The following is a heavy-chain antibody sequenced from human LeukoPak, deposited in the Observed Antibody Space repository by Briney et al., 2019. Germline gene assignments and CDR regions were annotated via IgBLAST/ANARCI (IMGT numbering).Heavy chain of an antibody. Sequence: SETLSLTCTVSGGSISSYYWSWIRQPPEKGLEWIGYIYYSGSTNYNPSLKSRVTISVDTSKNQFSLKLSSVTAADTAVYYCASIKWGSDYYYGMDVWGQGTTVTVSS. J-gene: IGHJ6*02. D-gene: IGHD7-27*01. CDR3: ASIKWGSDYYYGMDV. CDR1: GGSISSYY. CDR2: IYYSGST. V-gene: IGHV4-59*01.